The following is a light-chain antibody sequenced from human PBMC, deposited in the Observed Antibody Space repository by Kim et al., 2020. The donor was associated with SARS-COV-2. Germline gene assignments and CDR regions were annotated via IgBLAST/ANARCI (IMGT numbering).Light chain of an antibody. V-gene: IGKV3-20*01. CDR1: QSVSNSY. Sequence: PGERATLSCRASQSVSNSYFAWYRQKPGQAPRLLIYAVSRRATGIPDRFSGSGSGTAFTLTISRLEPEDFAVYYCQQYGGSPPYTFGQGTKL. CDR3: QQYGGSPPYT. J-gene: IGKJ2*01. CDR2: AVS.